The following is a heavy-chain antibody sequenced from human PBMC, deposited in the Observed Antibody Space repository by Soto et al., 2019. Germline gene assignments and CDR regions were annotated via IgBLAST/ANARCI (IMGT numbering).Heavy chain of an antibody. Sequence: SHTLSLTCAISGYSVSSNSAALNWIRQSPSRGLEWLGRTYYRSKWYNDYAVSVKSRITINPDTSKNQFSLQLNSVTPEDTAVYYCARDEPPFSWQQLETGWFDPWGQGTLVTVSS. J-gene: IGHJ5*02. D-gene: IGHD6-13*01. CDR2: TYYRSKWYN. V-gene: IGHV6-1*01. CDR1: GYSVSSNSAA. CDR3: ARDEPPFSWQQLETGWFDP.